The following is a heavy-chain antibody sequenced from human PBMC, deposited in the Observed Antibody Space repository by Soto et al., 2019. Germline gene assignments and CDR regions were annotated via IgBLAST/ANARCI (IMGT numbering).Heavy chain of an antibody. J-gene: IGHJ6*02. Sequence: PGGSLRLSCAASGFTFSNAWMNWVRQAPRKGLEWVGRIKSKTDGGTTDYAAPVKGRFTISRDDSKNTLYLQMNSLKTEDTAVYYCTTDFGVDNDILTGGYYGMDVWGQGTTVTVSS. CDR2: IKSKTDGGTT. V-gene: IGHV3-15*07. CDR1: GFTFSNAW. D-gene: IGHD3-9*01. CDR3: TTDFGVDNDILTGGYYGMDV.